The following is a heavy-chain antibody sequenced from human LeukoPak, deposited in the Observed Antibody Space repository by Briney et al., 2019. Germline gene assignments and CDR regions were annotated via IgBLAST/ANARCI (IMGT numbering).Heavy chain of an antibody. CDR1: GGSISNYY. CDR2: TSYSGST. V-gene: IGHV4-59*01. J-gene: IGHJ6*03. D-gene: IGHD3-22*01. Sequence: SETLSLTCTVSGGSISNYYWSWIRQTPGKGLEWIGYTSYSGSTNYNPSLKGRVTISVDTSKNHFSLKLSSVTAADTAVYYCAVDNDSTGYYFSMDVWGKGTTVTVSS. CDR3: AVDNDSTGYYFSMDV.